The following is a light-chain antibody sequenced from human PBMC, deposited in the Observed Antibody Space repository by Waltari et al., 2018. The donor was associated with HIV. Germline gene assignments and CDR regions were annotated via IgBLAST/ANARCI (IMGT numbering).Light chain of an antibody. CDR2: GNT. CDR1: SSHIGTNYY. V-gene: IGLV1-40*01. CDR3: QSYDNTVNGWV. Sequence: QSVLTQPPSVSGAPGPNVTVSCTGSSSHIGTNYYLHWYQFLPGEVPKLLIYGNTLRPAGVPGRFSGSSSGTSASLAITGLQPADEADYYCQSYDNTVNGWVFGGGTRVTV. J-gene: IGLJ3*02.